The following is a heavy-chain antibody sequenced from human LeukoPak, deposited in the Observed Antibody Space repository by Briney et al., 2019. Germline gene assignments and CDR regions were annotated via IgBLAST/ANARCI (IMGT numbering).Heavy chain of an antibody. J-gene: IGHJ5*02. CDR1: GYTFTSNY. D-gene: IGHD3-3*02. CDR3: AYGRAFWFDP. Sequence: PGASVKVSCKASGYTFTSNYIHWVRQAPGQGLEWMGMIYPRDGSTSYAQKFQGRVTVTRDTSTDTAYMELSSLRSEDTAVYYCAYGRAFWFDPWGQGTLVTVSS. CDR2: IYPRDGST. V-gene: IGHV1-46*01.